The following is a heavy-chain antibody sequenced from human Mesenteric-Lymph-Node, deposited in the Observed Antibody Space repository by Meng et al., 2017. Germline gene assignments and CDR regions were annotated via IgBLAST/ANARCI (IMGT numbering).Heavy chain of an antibody. CDR3: ARYVAYYDFWSGYHHYFDY. D-gene: IGHD3-3*01. V-gene: IGHV4-4*02. J-gene: IGHJ4*02. CDR1: VGSISSSNW. CDR2: IYHSGST. Sequence: QAELRESGPGLVEPSGTLSLPCAVSVGSISSSNWWSWVRQPPGKGLEWIGEIYHSGSTNYNPSLKSRVTISVDKSKNQFSLKLSSVTAADTAVYYCARYVAYYDFWSGYHHYFDYWGQGTLVTVSS.